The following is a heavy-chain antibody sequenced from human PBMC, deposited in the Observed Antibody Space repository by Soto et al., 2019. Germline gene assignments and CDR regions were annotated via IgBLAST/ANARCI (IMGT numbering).Heavy chain of an antibody. V-gene: IGHV3-30*03. CDR1: GFTYP. J-gene: IGHJ6*02. D-gene: IGHD2-21*02. CDR3: ARLPGPLVSVLYIYPVDARETPSDVDV. Sequence: QMQLVQSGGGVVQPGRSLRLSCAASGFTYPMHWVRQAPGKGLEWVAVVSFDGSNKYYRDSVKGRFTISKDNGKNTLYLQMNDLRHEDTAVYYCARLPGPLVSVLYIYPVDARETPSDVDVWGQGTSVTVSS. CDR2: VSFDGSNK.